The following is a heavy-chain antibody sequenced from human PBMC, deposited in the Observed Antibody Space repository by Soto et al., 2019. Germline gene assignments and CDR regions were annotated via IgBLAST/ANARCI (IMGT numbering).Heavy chain of an antibody. Sequence: QVQLVESVGGVVQPGRSLRRSCAASGFTFSNFGMHWVRQAPGTGLEWVASISYDGNIKYSADSVKGRFTISRDNSKNTLDLQMNSLRSEDTAVYYCAKLWGPVTAAVGDYWGPGTLVTVSS. CDR1: GFTFSNFG. V-gene: IGHV3-30*18. CDR3: AKLWGPVTAAVGDY. J-gene: IGHJ4*02. CDR2: ISYDGNIK. D-gene: IGHD6-13*01.